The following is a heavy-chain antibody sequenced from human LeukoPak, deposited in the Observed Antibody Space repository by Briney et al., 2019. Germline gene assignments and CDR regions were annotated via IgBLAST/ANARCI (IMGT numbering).Heavy chain of an antibody. CDR1: GFTFGSYA. CDR3: ARLAVAGTVDY. D-gene: IGHD6-19*01. Sequence: GSLRLSCAASGFTFGSYAMNWVRQAPGKGLEWVSSISSSSSYIYYADSVKGRFTISRDNAKNSLYLQMNGLRAEDTAVYYCARLAVAGTVDYWGQGTLVTVSS. CDR2: ISSSSSYI. J-gene: IGHJ4*02. V-gene: IGHV3-21*01.